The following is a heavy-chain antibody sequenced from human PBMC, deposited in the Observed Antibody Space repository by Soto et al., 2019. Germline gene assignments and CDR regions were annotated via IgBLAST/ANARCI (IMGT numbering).Heavy chain of an antibody. CDR1: GGSISSYY. CDR2: IYYSGST. CDR3: AREGYSGYDPLSFDY. D-gene: IGHD5-12*01. J-gene: IGHJ4*02. V-gene: IGHV4-59*01. Sequence: SETLSLTCTVSGGSISSYYWSWIRQPPGKGLEWIGYIYYSGSTNYNPSLKSRVTISVDTSKNQFSLKLSSVTAADTAVYYCAREGYSGYDPLSFDYWGQGTLVTVSS.